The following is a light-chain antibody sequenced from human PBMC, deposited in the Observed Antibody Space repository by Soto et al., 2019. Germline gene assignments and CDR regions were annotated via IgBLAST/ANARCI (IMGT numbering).Light chain of an antibody. CDR1: SSDVGGYNY. CDR3: SSYTSSSTLYV. Sequence: QSVLTQPASVYGSPGQSITISCTGTSSDVGGYNYVSWYQQHPGKAPKLMIYDVSNRPSGVSNRFSGSKSGNTASLTIPGLQAEDEADYYCSSYTSSSTLYVFGTGTKVTVL. J-gene: IGLJ1*01. CDR2: DVS. V-gene: IGLV2-14*01.